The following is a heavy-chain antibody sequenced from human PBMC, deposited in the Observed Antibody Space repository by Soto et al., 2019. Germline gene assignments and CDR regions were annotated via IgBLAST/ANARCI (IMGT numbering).Heavy chain of an antibody. Sequence: QFQLVESGGGVVQPGRSLRLSCAASGFIFSTYAMHWVRQAPGKGLEWVAVITPDGTEQYYADSVKGRFTISRDNSKNTLYLQMNSLGLEDMSIYHCAKRGILGAQGMAYFDLWGRGTLVTVSS. CDR3: AKRGILGAQGMAYFDL. V-gene: IGHV3-30*18. CDR1: GFIFSTYA. J-gene: IGHJ2*01. D-gene: IGHD1-26*01. CDR2: ITPDGTEQ.